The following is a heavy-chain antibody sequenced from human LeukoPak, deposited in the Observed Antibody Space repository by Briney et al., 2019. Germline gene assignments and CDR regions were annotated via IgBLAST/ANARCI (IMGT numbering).Heavy chain of an antibody. V-gene: IGHV4-59*08. D-gene: IGHD3-22*01. Sequence: SETLSLTCTVSGGSICSYYWSWIRQPPGKGLEWIGYIYYSGSTNYNPSLKSRVTISVDTSKNQFSLKLSSVTAADTAVYYCARHGNSYDSSGYYANWGQGTLVTVSS. J-gene: IGHJ4*02. CDR1: GGSICSYY. CDR2: IYYSGST. CDR3: ARHGNSYDSSGYYAN.